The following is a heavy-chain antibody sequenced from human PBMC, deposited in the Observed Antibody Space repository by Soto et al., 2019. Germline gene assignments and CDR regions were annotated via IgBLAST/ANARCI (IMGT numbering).Heavy chain of an antibody. D-gene: IGHD3-16*01. J-gene: IGHJ3*02. CDR2: INSDGSST. CDR3: VRLRAANLGGGDAFAN. V-gene: IGHV3-74*01. CDR1: GFTFSTYW. Sequence: EVQLVESGGDLVQPGGSLRLSCAASGFTFSTYWMHWVRQVPGKGLVWVSRINSDGSSTRYADSVKGRFTISRDNAKKTLYLQKNSLRGEDKAVFFCVRLRAANLGGGDAFANWGQGTKVNGSS.